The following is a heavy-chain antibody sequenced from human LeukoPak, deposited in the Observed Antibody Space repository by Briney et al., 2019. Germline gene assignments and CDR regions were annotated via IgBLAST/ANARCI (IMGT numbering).Heavy chain of an antibody. D-gene: IGHD3-22*01. CDR2: ISYDGSNK. Sequence: PGGSLRLSCAASGFTFSSYAMHWVRQAPGKGLEWVAVISYDGSNKYYADSVKGRFTISRDNSKNTLYLQMNSLRAEDTAVYYCARDRNYYDSSGTDYWGQGTLVTVSS. CDR3: ARDRNYYDSSGTDY. V-gene: IGHV3-30-3*01. CDR1: GFTFSSYA. J-gene: IGHJ4*02.